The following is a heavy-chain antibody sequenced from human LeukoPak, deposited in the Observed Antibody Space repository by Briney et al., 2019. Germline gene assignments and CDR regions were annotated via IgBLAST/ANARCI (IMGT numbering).Heavy chain of an antibody. V-gene: IGHV3-48*01. Sequence: PGGSLRLSCAASGFTFSSYSMNWVRQAPGKGLEWVSYISSSSSTIYYADPVKGRFTISRDNAKNSLYLQMNSLRAEDTAVYYCARAFVRYFDWQPIDYWGQGTLVTVSS. CDR3: ARAFVRYFDWQPIDY. D-gene: IGHD3-9*01. J-gene: IGHJ4*02. CDR1: GFTFSSYS. CDR2: ISSSSSTI.